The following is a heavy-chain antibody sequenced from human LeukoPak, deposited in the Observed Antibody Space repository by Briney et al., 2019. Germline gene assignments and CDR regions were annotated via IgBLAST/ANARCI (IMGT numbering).Heavy chain of an antibody. CDR3: ARGRGVRGVKNYYYYMDV. CDR2: IRYDGSNK. D-gene: IGHD3-10*01. V-gene: IGHV3-30*02. Sequence: PGGSLRLSCAASGLTFSSYGMHWVRQAPGKGLEWVAFIRYDGSNKYYADSVKGRFTISRDNSKNTLYLQMGSLRAEDMAVYYCARGRGVRGVKNYYYYMDVWGKGTTVTVSS. CDR1: GLTFSSYG. J-gene: IGHJ6*03.